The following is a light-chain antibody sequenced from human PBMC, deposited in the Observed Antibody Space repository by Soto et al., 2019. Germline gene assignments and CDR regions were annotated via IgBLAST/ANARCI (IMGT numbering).Light chain of an antibody. Sequence: DIQMTQSPSSLSASVGDRVTVTCRASQSISTYLYWYQQKPGKAPKLLIYAASSLETGVPSRFSGSGYGTDFTLTISSLQPEDFATYFCQQSYTTPFTFGPGTKVDI. CDR2: AAS. J-gene: IGKJ3*01. V-gene: IGKV1-39*01. CDR3: QQSYTTPFT. CDR1: QSISTY.